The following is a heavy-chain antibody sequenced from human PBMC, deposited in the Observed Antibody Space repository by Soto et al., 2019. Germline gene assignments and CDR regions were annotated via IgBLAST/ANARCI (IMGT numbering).Heavy chain of an antibody. J-gene: IGHJ4*02. V-gene: IGHV3-64*01. CDR2: ISSNGVNT. CDR3: ARSNSGWYGTFDY. D-gene: IGHD6-13*01. CDR1: GFTFSIFP. Sequence: GVSLRLSCAASGFTFSIFPMHWVRQAPGKGLEYVSAISSNGVNTYPANSVKRRFTISRDNSKNTLYLQMGSLRAEDMAVYYCARSNSGWYGTFDYWGQGTLVTVSS.